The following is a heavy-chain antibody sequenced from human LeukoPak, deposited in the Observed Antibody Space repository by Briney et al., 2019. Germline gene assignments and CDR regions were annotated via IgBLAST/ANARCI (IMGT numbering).Heavy chain of an antibody. Sequence: PGGSLRLSCAASGFTFSSYGMHWVRQAPGKGLEWVAFIRYDGSNKYYADSVKGRFTISRDNSKNTLYLQMNSLRAEDTAVYYCATTVRVGATSLGDYWGQGTLVTVSS. J-gene: IGHJ4*02. V-gene: IGHV3-30*02. D-gene: IGHD1-26*01. CDR2: IRYDGSNK. CDR1: GFTFSSYG. CDR3: ATTVRVGATSLGDY.